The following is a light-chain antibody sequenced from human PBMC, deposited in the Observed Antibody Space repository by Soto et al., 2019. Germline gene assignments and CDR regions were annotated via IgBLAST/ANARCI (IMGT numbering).Light chain of an antibody. V-gene: IGKV3-15*01. CDR1: QSVSSN. CDR3: QQYNKWPLT. Sequence: EIVMTQSPATLSESPGERATLSCRASQSVSSNLAWYQQKRGQAPRLLIYGTSTRATGIPARFSGSRSGTEFTLTISRLQSEDFAVYYCQQYNKWPLTFGGGTKVEIK. J-gene: IGKJ4*01. CDR2: GTS.